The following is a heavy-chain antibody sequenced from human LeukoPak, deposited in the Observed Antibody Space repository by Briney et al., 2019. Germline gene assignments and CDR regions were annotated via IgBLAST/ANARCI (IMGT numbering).Heavy chain of an antibody. CDR2: IYSGGST. Sequence: PGGSLRLSCAASGFTVSSNYMSWVRQAPGKGLEWVSVIYSGGSTYYADSVKGRFTISRDNSKNTLYLQMNSLRAEDTAVYYCARAPGIAAGHYDYWGQGTLVTVSS. V-gene: IGHV3-53*01. CDR1: GFTVSSNY. CDR3: ARAPGIAAGHYDY. D-gene: IGHD6-13*01. J-gene: IGHJ4*02.